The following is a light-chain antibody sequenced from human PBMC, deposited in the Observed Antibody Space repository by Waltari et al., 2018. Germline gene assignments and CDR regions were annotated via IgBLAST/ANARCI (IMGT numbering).Light chain of an antibody. CDR1: QSISSY. Sequence: TLSLSPGERATLSCRASQSISSYLAWYQQKPGQAPRLLICDGANRATGIPARFSGSGSKTDFTLTIASLEPEDSAVYYCQQSYNWPRTFGQGTKVEIK. V-gene: IGKV3-11*01. CDR3: QQSYNWPRT. J-gene: IGKJ1*01. CDR2: DGA.